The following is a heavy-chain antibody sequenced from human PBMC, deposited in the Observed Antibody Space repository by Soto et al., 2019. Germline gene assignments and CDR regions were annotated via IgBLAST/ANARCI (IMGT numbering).Heavy chain of an antibody. V-gene: IGHV1-46*01. CDR2: INPSGGST. Sequence: ASVKVSCKASGYTFTSYYMHWVRKAPGQGLEWMGIINPSGGSTSYAQKFQGRVTMTRDTSTSTVYMELSSLRSEDTAVYYCAREWIQLWPGYYGMDVWGQGTTVTVSS. CDR3: AREWIQLWPGYYGMDV. D-gene: IGHD5-18*01. J-gene: IGHJ6*02. CDR1: GYTFTSYY.